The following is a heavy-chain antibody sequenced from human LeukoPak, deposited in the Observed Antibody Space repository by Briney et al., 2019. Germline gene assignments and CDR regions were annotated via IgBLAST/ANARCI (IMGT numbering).Heavy chain of an antibody. J-gene: IGHJ4*02. V-gene: IGHV4-59*01. Sequence: SETLSLTCTVSGGSISSYYWSWIRQPPGKGLEWIGYIYYGGSTNYNPSHKSRVTISVDTSKNQFSLKLSSVTAADTAVYYCARTYGGQFDYWGQGTLVTVSS. CDR2: IYYGGST. D-gene: IGHD4-23*01. CDR1: GGSISSYY. CDR3: ARTYGGQFDY.